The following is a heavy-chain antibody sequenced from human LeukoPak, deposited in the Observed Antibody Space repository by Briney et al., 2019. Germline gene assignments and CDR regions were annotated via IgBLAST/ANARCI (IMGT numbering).Heavy chain of an antibody. D-gene: IGHD1-26*01. Sequence: ASVKVSCKASGYTFTGYYMHRVRQAPGQGLEWMGWINPNSGGTNYAQKFQGRVTMTRDTSISTAYMELSRLRSDDTAVYYCARVGAPKSDAFDIWGQGTMVTVSS. CDR2: INPNSGGT. CDR1: GYTFTGYY. J-gene: IGHJ3*02. CDR3: ARVGAPKSDAFDI. V-gene: IGHV1-2*02.